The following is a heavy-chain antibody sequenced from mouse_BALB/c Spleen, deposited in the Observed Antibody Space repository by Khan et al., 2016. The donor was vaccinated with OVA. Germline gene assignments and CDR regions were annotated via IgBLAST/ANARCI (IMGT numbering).Heavy chain of an antibody. CDR2: ISSGSSTI. J-gene: IGHJ2*01. D-gene: IGHD1-2*01. V-gene: IGHV5-17*02. CDR3: ARNYGYYFDY. Sequence: EVQLVESGGGLVQPGGSRKFSCAASGFTFSSFGMHWVRQAPEKGLEWVAYISSGSSTIYYADTVTGRFTISRDNPKNTLFLQMTSLRSEDTAMYYCARNYGYYFDYWGQGTTLTVSS. CDR1: GFTFSSFG.